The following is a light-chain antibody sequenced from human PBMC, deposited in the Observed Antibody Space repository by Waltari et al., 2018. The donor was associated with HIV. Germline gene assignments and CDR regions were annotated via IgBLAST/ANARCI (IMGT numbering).Light chain of an antibody. CDR3: QQLNSYPWT. V-gene: IGKV1-9*01. CDR2: AAS. J-gene: IGKJ1*01. CDR1: QGISSY. Sequence: DIQLTQSPSFLSASVGDRVTINCRASQGISSYLAWYQQKPGKAPKLLIYAASTLQSGVPSRFSGSGSGTEFTLTSSSLQPEDFATYYCQQLNSYPWTFGQGTKVEIK.